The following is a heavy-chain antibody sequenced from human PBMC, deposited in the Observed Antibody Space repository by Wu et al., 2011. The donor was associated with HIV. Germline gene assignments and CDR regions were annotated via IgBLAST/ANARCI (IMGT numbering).Heavy chain of an antibody. CDR1: GYTFIDYY. CDR3: ASLQQIVPDYEDTSGLAAFDV. J-gene: IGHJ3*01. CDR2: INPEDGDT. V-gene: IGHV1-69-2*01. D-gene: IGHD3-22*01. Sequence: EVQLVQSGAEVKKPGTEVKISCKVSGYTFIDYYMHWVRQAPGGGLEWMGLINPEDGDTLYAERFQGRITITADTSTDTSHMELNTLKSDDTATYFCASLQQIVPDYEDTSGLAAFDVWGQGTLVSVSS.